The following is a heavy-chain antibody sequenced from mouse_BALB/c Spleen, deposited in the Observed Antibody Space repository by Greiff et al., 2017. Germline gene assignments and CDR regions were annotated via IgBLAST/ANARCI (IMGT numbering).Heavy chain of an antibody. D-gene: IGHD2-3*01. CDR1: GYTFTSYW. Sequence: EVQLQQSGTVLARPGASVKMSCKASGYTFTSYWMHWVKQRPGQGLEWIGAIYPGNSDTSYNQKFKGKAKLTAVTSTSTAYMELSSLTNEDSAVYYCTRGVLLDGYYNFDVWGAGTTVTVSS. CDR3: TRGVLLDGYYNFDV. J-gene: IGHJ1*01. V-gene: IGHV1-5*01. CDR2: IYPGNSDT.